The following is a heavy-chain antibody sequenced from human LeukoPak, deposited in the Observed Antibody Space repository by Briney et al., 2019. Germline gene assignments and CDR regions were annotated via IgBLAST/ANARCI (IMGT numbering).Heavy chain of an antibody. Sequence: GGSLRLSCAASGFTFSSYWMHWVRQAPGKGLEWVAVISYDGSNKYYADSVKGRFTISRDNSKNTLYLQMNSLRAEDTAVYYCAKGRGAYYDSSDAFDIWGQGTMVTVSS. CDR2: ISYDGSNK. CDR1: GFTFSSYW. CDR3: AKGRGAYYDSSDAFDI. V-gene: IGHV3-30*18. D-gene: IGHD3-22*01. J-gene: IGHJ3*02.